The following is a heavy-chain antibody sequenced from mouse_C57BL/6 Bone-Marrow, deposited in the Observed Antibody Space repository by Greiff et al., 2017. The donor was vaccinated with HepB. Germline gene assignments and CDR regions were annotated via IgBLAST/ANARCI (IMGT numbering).Heavy chain of an antibody. CDR1: GYTFTSYG. V-gene: IGHV1-81*01. CDR3: ARKLGMDC. Sequence: VQLQQSGAELARPGASVKLSCKASGYTFTSYGISWVKQRTGQGLEWIGEIYPRSGNTYYNEKFKGKATLTADKSSSTAYMELRSLTSEDSAVYFCARKLGMDCWGQGTTLTVSS. J-gene: IGHJ2*01. CDR2: IYPRSGNT. D-gene: IGHD4-1*01.